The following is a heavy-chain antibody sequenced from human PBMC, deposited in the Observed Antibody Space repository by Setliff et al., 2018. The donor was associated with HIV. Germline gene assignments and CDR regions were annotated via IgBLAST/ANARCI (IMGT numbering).Heavy chain of an antibody. Sequence: GGSLRLSCAASGFTFSNYGMHWVRQAPGKGLEWVAVIWYDGSNKYYADSVKGRFTISRDNSKNMLYLQMNSLRAEDTAVYYCAKSGVRPHPSHDYYYYGTDVWGQGTTVTVSS. CDR3: AKSGVRPHPSHDYYYYGTDV. V-gene: IGHV3-33*06. J-gene: IGHJ6*02. D-gene: IGHD1-1*01. CDR1: GFTFSNYG. CDR2: IWYDGSNK.